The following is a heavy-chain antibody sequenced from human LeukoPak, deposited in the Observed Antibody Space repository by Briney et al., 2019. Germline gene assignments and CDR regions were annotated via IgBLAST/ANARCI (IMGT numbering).Heavy chain of an antibody. J-gene: IGHJ6*03. D-gene: IGHD3-3*01. Sequence: PSETLSLTCAVYGGSFSGYYWSWIRQPPGKGLEWIGEINHSGSTNYNPSLKSRVTISVDTSKNQFSLKLSSVTAADTAVYYCARGSRKSKLRFLEWITYYYMDVWGKGTTVTVSS. V-gene: IGHV4-34*01. CDR3: ARGSRKSKLRFLEWITYYYMDV. CDR2: INHSGST. CDR1: GGSFSGYY.